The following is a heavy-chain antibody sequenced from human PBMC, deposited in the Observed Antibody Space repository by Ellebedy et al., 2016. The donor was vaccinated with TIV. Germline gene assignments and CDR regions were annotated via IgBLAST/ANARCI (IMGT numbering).Heavy chain of an antibody. CDR2: VYYSGRT. CDR3: ARLVRGAARRIDY. D-gene: IGHD6-6*01. Sequence: SETLSLXXTVSGGSISSSSYYWGWIRQPPGKGLEWIGSVYYSGRTYYNPSLKSRVTISVDTSKNQFSLKLDSVTAADTAVYYCARLVRGAARRIDYWGQGTLVTVSS. V-gene: IGHV4-39*01. CDR1: GGSISSSSYY. J-gene: IGHJ4*02.